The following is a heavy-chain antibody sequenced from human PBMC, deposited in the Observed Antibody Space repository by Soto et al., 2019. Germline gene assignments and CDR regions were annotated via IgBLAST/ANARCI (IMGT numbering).Heavy chain of an antibody. CDR3: ARDIEMATAGAFDI. D-gene: IGHD5-18*01. CDR2: ISSSSSYI. CDR1: GFTFSSYS. J-gene: IGHJ3*02. V-gene: IGHV3-21*01. Sequence: GGSLRLSCAASGFTFSSYSMNWVRQAPGKGLEWVSSISSSSSYIYYADSVKGRFTISRDNAKNSLYLQMNSLRAEDTAVYYGARDIEMATAGAFDIWGQGTMVTVSS.